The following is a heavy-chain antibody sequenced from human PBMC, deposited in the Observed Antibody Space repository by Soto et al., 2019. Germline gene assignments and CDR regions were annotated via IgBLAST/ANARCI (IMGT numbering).Heavy chain of an antibody. Sequence: ASVKVSCKASGGTFSSYTISWVRQAPGQGLEWMGRIIPILGIANYAQKFQGRVTITADKSTSTAYMELSSLRSEDTAVYYCALYCSGGSCYYNWFDPWGQGTLVTVSS. J-gene: IGHJ5*02. V-gene: IGHV1-69*02. CDR1: GGTFSSYT. D-gene: IGHD2-15*01. CDR2: IIPILGIA. CDR3: ALYCSGGSCYYNWFDP.